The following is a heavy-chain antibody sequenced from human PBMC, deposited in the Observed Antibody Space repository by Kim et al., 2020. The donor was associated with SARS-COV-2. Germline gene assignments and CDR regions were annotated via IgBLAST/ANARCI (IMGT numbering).Heavy chain of an antibody. Sequence: SETLSLTCTVYGGSISGYYWSWIRQPPGKGLEWIGEINHSGSTNYNPSLKSRVTISVDTSKNQFSLKLSSVTAADTAVYYCARAYSSSPRAFDIWGQGTTVTL. J-gene: IGHJ3*02. D-gene: IGHD6-6*01. V-gene: IGHV4-34*01. CDR2: INHSGST. CDR3: ARAYSSSPRAFDI. CDR1: GGSISGYY.